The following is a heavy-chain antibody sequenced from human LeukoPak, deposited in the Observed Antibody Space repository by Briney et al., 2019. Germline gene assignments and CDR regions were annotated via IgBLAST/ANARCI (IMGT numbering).Heavy chain of an antibody. CDR3: ARGLPSYGDYVDYYFYMDV. D-gene: IGHD4-17*01. J-gene: IGHJ6*03. CDR2: ISTSGST. V-gene: IGHV4-4*07. Sequence: ASETLSLTCTVSGDSISGFYWSWIRQPAGKALQWIGRISTSGSTNYNPSPKSRVTMSVDRSTNEFSLTVRSVTAADTALYYCARGLPSYGDYVDYYFYMDVWGNGTTVTVSS. CDR1: GDSISGFY.